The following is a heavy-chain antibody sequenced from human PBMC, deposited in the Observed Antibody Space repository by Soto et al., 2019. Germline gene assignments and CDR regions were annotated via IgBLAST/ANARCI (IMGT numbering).Heavy chain of an antibody. CDR2: INPNSGGT. D-gene: IGHD3-22*01. V-gene: IGHV1-2*02. Sequence: ASVKVSCKASGYTFTGYYMHWVREAPGQGLEWMGWINPNSGGTNYAQKFQGRVTMTRDTSISTAYMELSRLRSDDTAVYYCARSERDYDSSGYVYWGQGTLVTVSS. CDR3: ARSERDYDSSGYVY. CDR1: GYTFTGYY. J-gene: IGHJ4*02.